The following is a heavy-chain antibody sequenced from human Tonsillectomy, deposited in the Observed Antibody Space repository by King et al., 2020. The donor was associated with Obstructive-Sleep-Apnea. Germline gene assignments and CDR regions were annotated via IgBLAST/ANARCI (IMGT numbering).Heavy chain of an antibody. D-gene: IGHD5-24*01. CDR2: IHHSGST. CDR3: ARVTWRPYYDGRDV. J-gene: IGHJ6*02. V-gene: IGHV4-4*02. Sequence: QLQESGPGLVKPSGTLSLTCAVSGASISSTNWWSWVRQSPGKGLRWIGEIHHSGSTNYNPSLKSRVTISVDKSKNQFSLKLNSVTAADTAVYYCARVTWRPYYDGRDVWGQGTTVTVAS. CDR1: GASISSTNW.